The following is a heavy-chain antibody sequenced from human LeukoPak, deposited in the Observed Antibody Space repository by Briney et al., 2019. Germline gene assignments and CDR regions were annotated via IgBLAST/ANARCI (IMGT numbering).Heavy chain of an antibody. CDR1: GGSISTSDYY. CDR3: ARHASGWYTD. Sequence: SETLSLTCAVSGGSISTSDYYWGWIRQPPGKGLEWIGSIYYSGSTYYNPFLKSRLTISGDTSKNQFSLKLSSVTTADTAVYYCARHASGWYTDWGQGTLVTVPS. CDR2: IYYSGST. D-gene: IGHD6-19*01. V-gene: IGHV4-39*01. J-gene: IGHJ4*02.